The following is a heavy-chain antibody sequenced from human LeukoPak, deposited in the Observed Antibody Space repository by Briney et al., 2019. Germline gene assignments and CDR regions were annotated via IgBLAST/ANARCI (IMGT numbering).Heavy chain of an antibody. CDR1: GYTFTSYY. J-gene: IGHJ4*02. CDR2: INPSGGST. CDR3: GRDLRNCSGTSCSGGGGGYFDY. D-gene: IGHD2-2*01. Sequence: GASVKVSCEASGYTFTSYYMHWVRQAPGQGLEWMGIINPSGGSTSYAQKFQGRVTMTRDTSTSTVYMELSSMRSEDTAVYYCGRDLRNCSGTSCSGGGGGYFDYWGQGTLVTVSS. V-gene: IGHV1-46*01.